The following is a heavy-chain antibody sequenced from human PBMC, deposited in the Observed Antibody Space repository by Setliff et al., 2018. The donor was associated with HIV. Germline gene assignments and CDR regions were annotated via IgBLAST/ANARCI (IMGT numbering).Heavy chain of an antibody. J-gene: IGHJ3*02. CDR3: ARAPPGIQNDAFDI. CDR2: IFDSENN. Sequence: PSETLSLTCTVSGASISSGDYYWSWIRQPPGKGLEWIGNIFDSENNNYNPSLKSRVSMSVDTSKNQFSLKLSSVTAADTAVFYCARAPPGIQNDAFDIWGQGAMVTVSS. V-gene: IGHV4-61*08. CDR1: GASISSGDYY.